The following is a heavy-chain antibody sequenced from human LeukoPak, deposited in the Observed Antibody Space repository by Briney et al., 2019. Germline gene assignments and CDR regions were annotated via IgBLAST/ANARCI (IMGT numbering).Heavy chain of an antibody. CDR3: ARLADYDILTGYYYYGMDV. CDR2: IYYSGST. J-gene: IGHJ6*02. D-gene: IGHD3-9*01. V-gene: IGHV4-61*01. CDR1: GGSVSSGSYY. Sequence: SETLSLTCTVSGGSVSSGSYYWSWIRQPPGKGLEWIGYIYYSGSTNYNPSLKSRVTISVDTSKNQFSLKLSSVTAADTAVYYCARLADYDILTGYYYYGMDVWGQGTTVTVSS.